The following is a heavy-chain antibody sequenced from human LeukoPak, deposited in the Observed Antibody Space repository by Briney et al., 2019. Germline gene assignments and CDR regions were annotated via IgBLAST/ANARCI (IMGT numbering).Heavy chain of an antibody. V-gene: IGHV3-23*01. D-gene: IGHD3-22*01. Sequence: GGSLRLSCAASGFTFSSYAMSWVRQAPGKGLEWVSAISGSGGSTYYADSVKGRFTISRDNSKNTLYPQMNSLRAEDTAVYYCAKDHYDSSGYPGHFDYWGQGTLVTVSS. J-gene: IGHJ4*02. CDR1: GFTFSSYA. CDR2: ISGSGGST. CDR3: AKDHYDSSGYPGHFDY.